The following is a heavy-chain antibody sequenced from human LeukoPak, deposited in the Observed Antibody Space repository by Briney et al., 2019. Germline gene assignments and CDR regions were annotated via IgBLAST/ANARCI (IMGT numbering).Heavy chain of an antibody. J-gene: IGHJ3*02. D-gene: IGHD3-10*01. V-gene: IGHV3-30-3*01. Sequence: GGSLRLSCAASGFTFSSYAMHWVRQAPGKGLEWVAVISYDGSNKYYADSVKGRFTISRDNSKNTLYLQMNSLRAEDTAVYYCARRPLEPYYSSGRSAFDIWGQGTMVTVSS. CDR2: ISYDGSNK. CDR3: ARRPLEPYYSSGRSAFDI. CDR1: GFTFSSYA.